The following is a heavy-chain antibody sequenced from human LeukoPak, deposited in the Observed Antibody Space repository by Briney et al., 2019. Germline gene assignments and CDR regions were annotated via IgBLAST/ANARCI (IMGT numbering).Heavy chain of an antibody. CDR2: INSDGSST. D-gene: IGHD1-26*01. CDR1: GFTFSSYW. CDR3: ARGKWEPPWNY. V-gene: IGHV3-74*01. Sequence: PGGSLRLSYAASGFTFSSYWMHWVRQAPGKGLVWVSRINSDGSSTSYADSVKGRFTISRDNAKNTLYLQMNSLRAEDTAVYYCARGKWEPPWNYWGQGTLVTVSS. J-gene: IGHJ4*02.